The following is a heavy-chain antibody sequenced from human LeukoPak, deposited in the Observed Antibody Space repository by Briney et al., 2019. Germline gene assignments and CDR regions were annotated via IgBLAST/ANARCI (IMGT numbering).Heavy chain of an antibody. CDR1: GGTFSSYA. D-gene: IGHD5-24*01. J-gene: IGHJ3*02. V-gene: IGHV1-69*06. CDR2: IIPIFGTA. CDR3: ARDLVEMATITAFDI. Sequence: SVKDSCKASGGTFSSYAISWVRQAPGQGLEWMGGIIPIFGTANYAQKFQGRVTITADKSTSTAYMELSSLRSEDTAVYYCARDLVEMATITAFDIWGQGTMVTVSS.